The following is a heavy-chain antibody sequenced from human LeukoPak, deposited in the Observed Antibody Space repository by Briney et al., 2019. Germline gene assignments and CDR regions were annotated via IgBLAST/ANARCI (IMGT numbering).Heavy chain of an antibody. Sequence: GGSLRLSCAASGFTFTRYTMHWVRQAPGKGLEWVAVVLYDGSNKYYADSVKGRFTLSRDNSKNTLSLQMNTLRADDTAVYYCVGDNYGGILDFWGQGTLVTVSS. CDR2: VLYDGSNK. CDR1: GFTFTRYT. CDR3: VGDNYGGILDF. V-gene: IGHV3-30*04. D-gene: IGHD2-21*01. J-gene: IGHJ4*02.